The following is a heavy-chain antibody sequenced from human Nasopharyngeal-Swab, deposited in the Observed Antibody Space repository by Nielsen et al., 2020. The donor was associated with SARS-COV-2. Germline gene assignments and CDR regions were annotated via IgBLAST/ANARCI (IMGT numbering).Heavy chain of an antibody. CDR3: TTVAGSYGRFDY. V-gene: IGHV1-24*01. CDR1: VYTLPELS. J-gene: IGHJ4*02. CDR2: FDPEDVET. D-gene: IGHD1-26*01. Sequence: ASVPVSCQVSVYTLPELSMHLLRLAPGKGLEWVGGFDPEDVETIYAQKFQGRVTIPEDTSTDTAYIELSSLTSEDTAVYYCTTVAGSYGRFDYWGQGTLVNVA.